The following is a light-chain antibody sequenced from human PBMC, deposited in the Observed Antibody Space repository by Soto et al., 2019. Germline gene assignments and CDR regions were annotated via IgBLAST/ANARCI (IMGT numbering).Light chain of an antibody. CDR1: QSVRNNY. J-gene: IGKJ1*01. Sequence: EIVLTQSPGTLSLSPGERATLSCRASQSVRNNYLAWYQQRPGQAPRLLIYAASSRATGIPDRFSGSGSGTDFPLTISRLEPEDFAVYYCQQYGTSPRTFGQGTKVDIK. CDR2: AAS. V-gene: IGKV3-20*01. CDR3: QQYGTSPRT.